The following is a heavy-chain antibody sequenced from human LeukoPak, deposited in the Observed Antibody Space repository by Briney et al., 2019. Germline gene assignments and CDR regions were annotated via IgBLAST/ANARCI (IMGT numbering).Heavy chain of an antibody. CDR3: ARDDTNGIDY. D-gene: IGHD2-2*01. Sequence: GGSLRLSCAASGFTFSYYWMLWLRQTPGKGLVSVARIGSGGGSTRYADSVKGRFTISRDNAKNTLYLQLNSLSADDTGIYYCARDDTNGIDYWGQGTLVTVSS. V-gene: IGHV3-74*01. CDR1: GFTFSYYW. J-gene: IGHJ4*02. CDR2: IGSGGGST.